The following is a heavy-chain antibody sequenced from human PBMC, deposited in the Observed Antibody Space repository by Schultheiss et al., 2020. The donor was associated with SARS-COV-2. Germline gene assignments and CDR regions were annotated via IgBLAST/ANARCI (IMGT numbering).Heavy chain of an antibody. Sequence: GGSLRLSCAASGFTFDDYAMHWVRQAPGKGLEWVSGISWNSGSIGYADSVKGRFTISRDNSKNTLYLQMNSLRAEDTAVYYCAKKDYDFWSGYSDYYYYMDVWGKGTTVTVSS. CDR1: GFTFDDYA. J-gene: IGHJ6*03. D-gene: IGHD3-3*01. CDR3: AKKDYDFWSGYSDYYYYMDV. CDR2: ISWNSGSI. V-gene: IGHV3-9*01.